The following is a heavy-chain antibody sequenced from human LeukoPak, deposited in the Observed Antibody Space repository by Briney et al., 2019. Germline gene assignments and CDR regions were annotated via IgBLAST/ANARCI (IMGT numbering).Heavy chain of an antibody. Sequence: SETLSLTCAVSGVSISSGGYSWSWIRQPPGKGLEWIGYIYHSGSTDYNSSLKSRVTISVDRSKNQFSLKLTSVTAADTAVYYCASRNGYSGYDPLDSWGQGTLVTVSS. CDR1: GVSISSGGYS. V-gene: IGHV4-30-2*01. J-gene: IGHJ4*02. CDR2: IYHSGST. CDR3: ASRNGYSGYDPLDS. D-gene: IGHD5-12*01.